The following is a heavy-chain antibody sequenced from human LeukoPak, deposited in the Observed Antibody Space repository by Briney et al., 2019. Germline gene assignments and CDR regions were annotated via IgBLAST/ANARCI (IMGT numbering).Heavy chain of an antibody. CDR3: VRDRDLEAFDY. D-gene: IGHD1-1*01. V-gene: IGHV1-69*04. CDR1: GGTFSSCA. J-gene: IGHJ4*02. Sequence: GASVKVSCKASGGTFSSCAISWVRQAPGQGLEWMGRIIPILGIANYAQKFQGRVTITADKSTSTAYMELSSLRSEDTAVYYCVRDRDLEAFDYWGQGTLVTVSS. CDR2: IIPILGIA.